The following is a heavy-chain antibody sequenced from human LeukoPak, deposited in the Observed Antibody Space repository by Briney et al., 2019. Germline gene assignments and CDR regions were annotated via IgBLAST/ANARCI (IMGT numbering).Heavy chain of an antibody. CDR2: IWYDGSNK. J-gene: IGHJ4*02. V-gene: IGHV3-33*01. CDR1: GFTFSSYG. Sequence: GGSLRLSCAASGFTFSSYGMHWVRQAPGKGLEWVAVIWYDGSNKYYADSVKGRFAISRDNSKNTLYLQMNSLRAEDTAVYYCARDPGSGPSAWENWGQGTLVTVSS. CDR3: ARDPGSGPSAWEN. D-gene: IGHD1-26*01.